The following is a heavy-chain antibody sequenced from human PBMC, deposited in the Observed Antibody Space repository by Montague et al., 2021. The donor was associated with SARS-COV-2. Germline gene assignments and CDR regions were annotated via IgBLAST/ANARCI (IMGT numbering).Heavy chain of an antibody. CDR1: GFSLTTSGVA. CDR3: VHRHPPEPGGSYYYFDY. CDR2: IFWDDDK. Sequence: PALVKPTQTLTLTCAVSGFSLTTSGVAVGWIRQPPGKALEWLALIFWDDDKRYSPSLRNRLTISKDTPKNQVVLTVTNMDPVDTATYYCVHRHPPEPGGSYYYFDYWGQGTLVTVSS. J-gene: IGHJ4*02. V-gene: IGHV2-5*02. D-gene: IGHD1-26*01.